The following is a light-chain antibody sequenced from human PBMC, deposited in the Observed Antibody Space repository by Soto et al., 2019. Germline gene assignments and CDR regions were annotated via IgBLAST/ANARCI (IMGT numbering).Light chain of an antibody. V-gene: IGKV4-1*01. CDR2: WAS. J-gene: IGKJ1*01. CDR1: QSVLYSSNNKNF. CDR3: HQYYSNPQT. Sequence: DIVMTQSPDSLAVSLGERATINCRSSQSVLYSSNNKNFLAWYQQKPGQPPKLLIYWASTRESGVPDRFSGRGSGTDFTLTISSLQAEDVAVYYCHQYYSNPQTFGQGTKVEIK.